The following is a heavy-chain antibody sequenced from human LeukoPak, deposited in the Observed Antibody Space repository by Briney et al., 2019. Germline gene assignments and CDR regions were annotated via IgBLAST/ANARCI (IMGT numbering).Heavy chain of an antibody. CDR1: GFTFSSHS. D-gene: IGHD6-13*01. CDR3: APFSAVTHYYFDY. V-gene: IGHV3-21*01. J-gene: IGHJ4*02. Sequence: GGSLRLSCAASGFTFSSHSLMWVRQAPGKGLEWVSSISPDSGYIYYADSVKGRLTISRDNAENSLFLQMNSLGAEDTAVYYCAPFSAVTHYYFDYWGQGTLVTVSS. CDR2: ISPDSGYI.